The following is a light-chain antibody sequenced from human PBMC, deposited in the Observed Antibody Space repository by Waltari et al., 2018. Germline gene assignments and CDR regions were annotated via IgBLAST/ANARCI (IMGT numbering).Light chain of an antibody. V-gene: IGKV1-39*01. Sequence: DIQMTQSPSSVSASVGDRVTIACRASQNIDNFLNWYQHKPGEAPQVLVFAASTLQDGVPSRCSASASGTHFTLTIGSLQPEDFATYYCQQSHSPPFTFGQGT. CDR2: AAS. J-gene: IGKJ2*01. CDR3: QQSHSPPFT. CDR1: QNIDNF.